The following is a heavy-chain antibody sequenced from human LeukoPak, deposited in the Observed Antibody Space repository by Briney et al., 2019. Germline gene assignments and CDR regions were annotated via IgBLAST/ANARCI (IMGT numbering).Heavy chain of an antibody. CDR2: ISYDGSNK. CDR3: AKEAHFWSGYYPYGMDV. V-gene: IGHV3-30*18. J-gene: IGHJ6*02. D-gene: IGHD3-3*02. CDR1: GFTFCSYG. Sequence: GGSLRLSCAASGFTFCSYGMHWVRQAPGKGLEWVAVISYDGSNKYYADSVKGRFTISRDNSKNTLYLQMNSLRAEDTAVYYCAKEAHFWSGYYPYGMDVWGQGTTVTVSS.